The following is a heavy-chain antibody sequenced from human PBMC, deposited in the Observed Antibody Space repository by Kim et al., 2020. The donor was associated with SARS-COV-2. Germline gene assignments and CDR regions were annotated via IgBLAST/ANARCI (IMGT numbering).Heavy chain of an antibody. CDR2: ISNSGVTI. CDR3: VRERGIAGGSPYYYY. J-gene: IGHJ6*01. D-gene: IGHD6-13*01. Sequence: GGSLRLSCAASGFTFSNYYMSWVRQAPGKGLEWVSYISNSGVTIYHAGSVKGRVTISRDNATNLLHLQLNSLRAEDTAVYYCVRERGIAGGSPYYYY. CDR1: GFTFSNYY. V-gene: IGHV3-11*01.